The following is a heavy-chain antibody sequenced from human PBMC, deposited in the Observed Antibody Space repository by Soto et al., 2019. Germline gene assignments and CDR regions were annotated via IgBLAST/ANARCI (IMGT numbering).Heavy chain of an antibody. CDR2: MNPNSGNT. V-gene: IGHV1-8*01. CDR1: GYTFTNYD. CDR3: AGALVTIFLPYYYMDV. D-gene: IGHD3-3*01. J-gene: IGHJ6*03. Sequence: ASVKVSCKASGYTFTNYDINWVRQATGQGLEWMGWMNPNSGNTGYAQKFQGRVTMTRNTSISTAYMELSSLRSEDTAVYYCAGALVTIFLPYYYMDVWGKGTTVTVSS.